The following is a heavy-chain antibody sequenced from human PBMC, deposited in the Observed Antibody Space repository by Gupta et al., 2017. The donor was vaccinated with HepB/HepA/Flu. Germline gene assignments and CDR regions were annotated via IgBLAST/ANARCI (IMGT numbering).Heavy chain of an antibody. Sequence: QVHLFQSGAEVKKPGSSVKVSCRSSGGPFSSYTISWVRQAPGQGLGWMGGIIPIFGTESYARKCQGSVTCTADESTSTAERNLSRLRYEEKDVYYCARDRRSGESDKYGGDLDIWGQGTMVSVSS. V-gene: IGHV1-69*01. CDR2: IIPIFGTE. CDR1: GGPFSSYT. D-gene: IGHD3-10*01. CDR3: ARDRRSGESDKYGGDLDI. J-gene: IGHJ3*02.